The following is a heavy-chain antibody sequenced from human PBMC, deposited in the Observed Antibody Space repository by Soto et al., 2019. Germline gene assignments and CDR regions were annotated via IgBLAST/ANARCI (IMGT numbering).Heavy chain of an antibody. Sequence: QVQLQESGPGLVKPSETLSLTCTVSGGSIRSYYWSWIRQPPGKGLEWIGYIYYSGSTNYNPSLKSRVPISVDTSKNQFSLKLSSVTAGDTAVYYCARLYGLDAFDIWGQGAMVTVSS. V-gene: IGHV4-59*08. J-gene: IGHJ3*02. CDR2: IYYSGST. CDR1: GGSIRSYY. CDR3: ARLYGLDAFDI. D-gene: IGHD3-16*02.